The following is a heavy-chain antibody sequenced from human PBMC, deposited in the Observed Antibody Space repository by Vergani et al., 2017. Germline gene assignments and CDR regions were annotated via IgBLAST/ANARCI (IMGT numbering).Heavy chain of an antibody. CDR1: GFTFSNYA. V-gene: IGHV3-30*18. CDR3: AKPLSVRGVIMMGSGLDV. CDR2: ISYDGSNK. D-gene: IGHD3-10*01. J-gene: IGHJ6*04. Sequence: QVQLVESGGGVVQPGRSLRLSCAASGFTFSNYAMHWVRQAPGKGLEWVAVISYDGSNKYYADSVKGRFTISRDNSKNTLYLQMNSLRAEDTAVYYCAKPLSVRGVIMMGSGLDVWGKGTTVTVSS.